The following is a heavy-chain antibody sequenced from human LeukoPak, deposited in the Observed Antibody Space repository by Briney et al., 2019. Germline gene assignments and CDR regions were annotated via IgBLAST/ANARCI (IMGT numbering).Heavy chain of an antibody. J-gene: IGHJ4*02. V-gene: IGHV3-21*01. Sequence: GGSLRLSCAASGFTFSNYNMNWVRQAPGKGLEWVSSITSSSDYKYYADSVKGRFTISRDNSNNMLYLQMNSLRAEDTAIYYCAGSLAYCGGDCRLGDYWGQGTLVTVSS. CDR2: ITSSSDYK. CDR1: GFTFSNYN. CDR3: AGSLAYCGGDCRLGDY. D-gene: IGHD2-21*02.